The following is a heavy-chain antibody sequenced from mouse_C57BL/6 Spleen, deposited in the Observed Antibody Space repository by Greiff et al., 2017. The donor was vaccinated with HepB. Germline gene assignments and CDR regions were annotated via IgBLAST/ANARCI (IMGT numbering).Heavy chain of an antibody. V-gene: IGHV1-18*01. CDR1: GYTFTDYN. Sequence: EVKLQESGPELVKPGASVKIPCKASGYTFTDYNMDWVKQSHGKSLEWIGDINPNNGGTIYNQKFKGKATLTVDKSSSTAYMELRSLTSEDTAVYYCARAGLRGGYYFDYWGQGTTLTVSS. J-gene: IGHJ2*01. CDR3: ARAGLRGGYYFDY. CDR2: INPNNGGT.